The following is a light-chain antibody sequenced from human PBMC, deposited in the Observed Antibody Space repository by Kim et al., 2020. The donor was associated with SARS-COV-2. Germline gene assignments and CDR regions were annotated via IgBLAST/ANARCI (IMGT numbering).Light chain of an antibody. CDR3: CSYAGKFLFC. J-gene: IGLJ1*01. Sequence: QSALTQPRSVSGSPGQSLTISCTGTNSDVGGYNYVSWYQQYPGKAPKHIIYDVIKRPSGVPDRFSASKTGNTASLTISGLQAEDEADYYCCSYAGKFLFCFGTGAKVTVL. CDR1: NSDVGGYNY. CDR2: DVI. V-gene: IGLV2-11*01.